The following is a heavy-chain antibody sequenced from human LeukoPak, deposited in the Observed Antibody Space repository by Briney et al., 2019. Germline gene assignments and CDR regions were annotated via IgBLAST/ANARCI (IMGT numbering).Heavy chain of an antibody. CDR2: IIPIFGTA. Sequence: ASVTVSCKASGGTFSSYAISWVRQAPGQGLEWMGGIIPIFGTANYAQKFQGRVTITTDESTSPAYMELSSLRSEDTAVYYCARVVGGWLRSSLASQFDPWGQGTLVTVSS. J-gene: IGHJ5*02. CDR3: ARVVGGWLRSSLASQFDP. D-gene: IGHD5-12*01. V-gene: IGHV1-69*05. CDR1: GGTFSSYA.